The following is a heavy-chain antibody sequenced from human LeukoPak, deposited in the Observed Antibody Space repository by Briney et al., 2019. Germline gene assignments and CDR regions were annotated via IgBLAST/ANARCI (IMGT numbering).Heavy chain of an antibody. Sequence: SETLSLTCTVSGGSISSSSYYWGWIRQPPGKGLEWIGSIYYSGSTYYNPSLKSRVTISVDTSKNQFSLKLSSVTAADTAVYYCATTSNRYFDWLLQIDYWGQATLVTVSS. J-gene: IGHJ4*02. CDR1: GGSISSSSYY. D-gene: IGHD3-9*01. V-gene: IGHV4-39*01. CDR2: IYYSGST. CDR3: ATTSNRYFDWLLQIDY.